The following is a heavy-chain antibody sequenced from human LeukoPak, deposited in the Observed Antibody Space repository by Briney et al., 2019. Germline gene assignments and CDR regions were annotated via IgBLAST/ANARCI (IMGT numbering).Heavy chain of an antibody. CDR1: GFTFSSYS. D-gene: IGHD6-13*01. V-gene: IGHV3-21*01. CDR3: AREGIAAAGDY. CDR2: ISSSSSYI. Sequence: GGSLRLSCAASGFTFSSYSMNWIRQAPGKGLEWVSSISSSSSYIYYADSVKGRFTISRDNAKNSLYLQMNSLRAEDTAVYYCAREGIAAAGDYWGQGTLVTVSS. J-gene: IGHJ4*02.